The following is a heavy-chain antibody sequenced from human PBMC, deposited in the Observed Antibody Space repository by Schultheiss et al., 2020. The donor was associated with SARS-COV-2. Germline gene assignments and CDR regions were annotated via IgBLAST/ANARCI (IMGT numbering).Heavy chain of an antibody. CDR2: IYYSGST. V-gene: IGHV4-34*01. CDR3: ARGRGGWFDP. Sequence: SQTLSLTCAVYGGSFSGYYWSWIRQPPGKGLEWIGYIYYSGSTYYNPSLKSRVTISVDTSKNQFSLKLSSVTAADTAVYYCARGRGGWFDPWGQGTLVTVSS. J-gene: IGHJ5*02. D-gene: IGHD3-10*01. CDR1: GGSFSGYY.